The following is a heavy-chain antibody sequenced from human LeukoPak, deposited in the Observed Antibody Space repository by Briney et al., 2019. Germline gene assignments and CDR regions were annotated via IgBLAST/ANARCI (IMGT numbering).Heavy chain of an antibody. CDR3: AKEHMVRGVIITGLDY. Sequence: PGRSLRLSCAASGFTFSNYGMHWVRQAPGKGLEWVAVISYDGSNKYYADSVKGRFTISRDNSKNTLYLQMNSLRAEDTAVYYCAKEHMVRGVIITGLDYWGQGTLVTVSS. V-gene: IGHV3-30*18. CDR2: ISYDGSNK. D-gene: IGHD3-10*01. J-gene: IGHJ4*02. CDR1: GFTFSNYG.